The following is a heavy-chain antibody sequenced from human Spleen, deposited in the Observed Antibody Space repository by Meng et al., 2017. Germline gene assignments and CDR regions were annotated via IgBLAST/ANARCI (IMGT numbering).Heavy chain of an antibody. V-gene: IGHV1-2*06. CDR2: INPKSGDT. Sequence: ASVKVSCKALGGIFSNYVIGWVRQAPGQGLEWMGRINPKSGDTHYAQRFQGRVTMTRDTSISTAYMELSRLRSDDTAVYYCASLSTYCGGDCLESGAGDDYWGQGTLVTVSS. J-gene: IGHJ4*02. CDR3: ASLSTYCGGDCLESGAGDDY. D-gene: IGHD2-21*02. CDR1: GGIFSNYV.